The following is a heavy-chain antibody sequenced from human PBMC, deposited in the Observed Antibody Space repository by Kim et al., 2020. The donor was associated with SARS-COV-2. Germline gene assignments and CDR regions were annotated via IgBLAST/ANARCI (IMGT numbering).Heavy chain of an antibody. CDR1: GFNFNNFG. V-gene: IGHV3-30*18. CDR3: AKHISTCGGHDCYGHMAH. J-gene: IGHJ1*01. CDR2: ISYDGDKK. Sequence: GGSLRLSCTGSGFNFNNFGIHWVRQAPGKGLEWVAVISYDGDKKHYADSVKGRFTIFRDNSKNTVFLEMNSLGPEDTALYLCAKHISTCGGHDCYGHMAHWGQGTLVAVSS. D-gene: IGHD2-21*02.